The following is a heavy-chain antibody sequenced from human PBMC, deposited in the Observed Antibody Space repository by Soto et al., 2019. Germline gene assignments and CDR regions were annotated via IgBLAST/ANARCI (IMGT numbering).Heavy chain of an antibody. J-gene: IGHJ4*02. CDR1: GFTFSSYA. Sequence: GGSLRLSCAASGFTFSSYAIHWVRQAPGKGLDWVATVSGDASNTHYADSVKGRFTISRDNSKSILFLQMKSLRVEDTAIYYCARDVRASGEMFDYWGQGTQVTVSS. D-gene: IGHD4-17*01. CDR3: ARDVRASGEMFDY. V-gene: IGHV3-23*01. CDR2: VSGDASNT.